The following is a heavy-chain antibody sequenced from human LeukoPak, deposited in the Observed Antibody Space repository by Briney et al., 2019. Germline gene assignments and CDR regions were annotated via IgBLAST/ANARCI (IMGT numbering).Heavy chain of an antibody. CDR2: IWHDGSVE. J-gene: IGHJ6*03. CDR3: AKEGDQFRGYLDA. CDR1: GFMFSRLG. D-gene: IGHD3-16*01. V-gene: IGHV3-33*06. Sequence: PGGSLRLSRTASGFMFSRLGMQWVRQAPGEGLEWVAMIWHDGSVEEYADSVKGRFTISRDNSPNTLYLQMNSLRDDDTAVYYCAKEGDQFRGYLDAWGKGTTVTVSS.